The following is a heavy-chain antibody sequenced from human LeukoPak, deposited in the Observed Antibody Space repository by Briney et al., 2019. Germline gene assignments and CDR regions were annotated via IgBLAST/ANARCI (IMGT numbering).Heavy chain of an antibody. Sequence: GGSLRLSCAASGFTFSSYDMHWVRQATGKGLEWVSLIGTVGDTYYPGSVKGRFTISRENAKNSLYLQMNSLRAGDTAVYYCARFNGDASSFDYWGQGTLVTVSS. CDR2: IGTVGDT. V-gene: IGHV3-13*01. D-gene: IGHD4-17*01. J-gene: IGHJ4*02. CDR3: ARFNGDASSFDY. CDR1: GFTFSSYD.